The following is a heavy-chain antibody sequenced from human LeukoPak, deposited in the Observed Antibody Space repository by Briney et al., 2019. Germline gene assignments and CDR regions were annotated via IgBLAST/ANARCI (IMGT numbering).Heavy chain of an antibody. J-gene: IGHJ4*02. Sequence: SETLSLTCTVSGSFISSYYWSWIRQPPGKGLEWIGYIYYSGSTNYNPSLKSRVTISVDTSKNQFSLKLSSVTAADTAVYYCARGYSGYDRYFDYWGQGTLVTVSS. CDR1: GSFISSYY. CDR3: ARGYSGYDRYFDY. D-gene: IGHD5-12*01. CDR2: IYYSGST. V-gene: IGHV4-59*08.